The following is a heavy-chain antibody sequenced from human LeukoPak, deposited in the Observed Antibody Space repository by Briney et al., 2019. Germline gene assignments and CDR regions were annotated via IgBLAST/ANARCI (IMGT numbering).Heavy chain of an antibody. CDR3: AREGSMATSEFDY. CDR1: GGSFSGYY. Sequence: PSETLSLTCAVYGGSFSGYYWSWIRQPPGKGLEWIGEINHSGNTNYNPSLKSRVTMSVDTSNNQFSLKLSSVTAADTAVYYCAREGSMATSEFDYWGQGTTVTVSS. D-gene: IGHD5-12*01. CDR2: INHSGNT. J-gene: IGHJ4*03. V-gene: IGHV4-34*01.